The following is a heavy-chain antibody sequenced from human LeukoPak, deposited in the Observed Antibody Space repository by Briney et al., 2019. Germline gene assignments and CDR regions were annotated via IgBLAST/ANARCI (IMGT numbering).Heavy chain of an antibody. CDR2: VSYTGRT. D-gene: IGHD3-22*01. CDR1: GGSLSGHY. V-gene: IGHV4-59*11. CDR3: ARLLDNDISGDPDTFDV. J-gene: IGHJ3*01. Sequence: SETQSLTCTVSGGSLSGHYWSWVRQPPGKRLEWIGYVSYTGRTKYNPSLQSRVTISIDTSKSQFSPKLTSVTSADTAVYSCARLLDNDISGDPDTFDVWGQGTIVIVSS.